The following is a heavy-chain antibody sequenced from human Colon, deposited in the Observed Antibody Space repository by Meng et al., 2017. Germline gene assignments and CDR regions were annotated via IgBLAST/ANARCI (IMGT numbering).Heavy chain of an antibody. CDR2: INSGGSDI. CDR1: GFTFSDLY. CDR3: VTTARQADH. J-gene: IGHJ5*02. V-gene: IGHV3-11*01. Sequence: QVQLVESGGTLGTPGGSRRLSCAASGFTFSDLYMSWVRQAPGKGLEWLSYINSGGSDIAYADSVKGRFTISRDNARNSLYLQMSSLRAEDTAVYYCVTTARQADHWVQGTLVTVSS. D-gene: IGHD6-6*01.